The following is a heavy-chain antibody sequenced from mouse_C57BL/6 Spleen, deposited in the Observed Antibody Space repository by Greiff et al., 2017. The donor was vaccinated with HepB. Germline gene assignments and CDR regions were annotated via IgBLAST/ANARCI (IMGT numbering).Heavy chain of an antibody. CDR3: ARDRDTTDYAMDY. V-gene: IGHV5-4*01. D-gene: IGHD1-1*01. Sequence: EVMLVESGGGLVKPGGSLKLSCAASGFTFSSYAMSWVRQTPEKRLEWVATISDGGSYTYYPDNVKGRFTISRDNAKNNLYLQMSHLKSEDTAMYDCARDRDTTDYAMDYWGQGTSVTVSS. CDR1: GFTFSSYA. CDR2: ISDGGSYT. J-gene: IGHJ4*01.